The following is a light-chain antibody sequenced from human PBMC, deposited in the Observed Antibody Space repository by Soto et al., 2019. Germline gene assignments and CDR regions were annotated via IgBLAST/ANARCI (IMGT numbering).Light chain of an antibody. CDR2: DVG. Sequence: QSALTQPASVSGSPGQSITISCTGTTSDVGRYNYVSWHQQHPGKAPKLLIFDVGNRPSGVSDRFSGSKSGNTASLTISGLQAEDEADYYCNSYTTGTTWVFGGGTKVTVL. CDR1: TSDVGRYNY. J-gene: IGLJ3*02. CDR3: NSYTTGTTWV. V-gene: IGLV2-14*01.